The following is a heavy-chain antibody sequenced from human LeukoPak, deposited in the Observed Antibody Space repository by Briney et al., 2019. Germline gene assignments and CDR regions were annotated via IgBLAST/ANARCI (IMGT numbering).Heavy chain of an antibody. Sequence: GGSLRLSCVASGFTFTNAGIHWVRLAAGKGLEWVSFISHDGTNKYYSDSVDGRFTVSRLNSQNTVYLQMTDLRPDDTATYYRASEHVDTGDFWGQGTLVTVSS. CDR3: ASEHVDTGDF. J-gene: IGHJ4*02. D-gene: IGHD5-18*01. CDR2: ISHDGTNK. V-gene: IGHV3-30*01. CDR1: GFTFTNAG.